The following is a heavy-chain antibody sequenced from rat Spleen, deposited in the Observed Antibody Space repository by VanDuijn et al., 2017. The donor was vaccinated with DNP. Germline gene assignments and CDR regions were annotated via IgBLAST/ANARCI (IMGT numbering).Heavy chain of an antibody. Sequence: EVQLVESGGGLVQPGRSLKLSCTASGFTFNKFGMAWVRQAPTQGLEWVASISTNGGNSVYRDSVKGRFTISRDNEKNTQYLQMNSLRSEDVATYYCARPYYNHHGGFAYWGQGTLVTVSS. CDR3: ARPYYNHHGGFAY. J-gene: IGHJ3*01. D-gene: IGHD1-10*01. CDR2: ISTNGGNS. V-gene: IGHV5S13*01. CDR1: GFTFNKFG.